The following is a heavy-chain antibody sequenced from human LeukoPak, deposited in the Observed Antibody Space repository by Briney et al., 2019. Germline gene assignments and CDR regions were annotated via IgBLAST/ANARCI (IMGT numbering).Heavy chain of an antibody. CDR2: IKQDGSEK. J-gene: IGHJ3*02. D-gene: IGHD3-10*01. CDR3: ARGRGSRRAAAFDI. V-gene: IGHV3-7*01. CDR1: GFTFSSYW. Sequence: PGGSLRLSCAASGFTFSSYWMSWVRQAPGKGLEWVANIKQDGSEKYYVDSVKGRFTISRDNAKNSLYLQMNSLRAEDTAVYYCARGRGSRRAAAFDIWGQGTMVTVSS.